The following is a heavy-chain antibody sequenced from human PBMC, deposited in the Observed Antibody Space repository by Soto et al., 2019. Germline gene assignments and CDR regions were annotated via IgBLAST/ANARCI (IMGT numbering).Heavy chain of an antibody. V-gene: IGHV4-34*01. J-gene: IGHJ3*02. CDR1: GGSFSGYY. Sequence: QVQLQQWGAGLLKPSETLSLTCAVYGGSFSGYYWSWIRQPPGQGLEWIGEINHIGSNNYNPSLKGRITLSGDTAKNQFSLRLSSVTAADTAVYYCARVLGHFDWLLYALDIWGQGTMVTVSS. CDR3: ARVLGHFDWLLYALDI. D-gene: IGHD3-9*01. CDR2: INHIGSN.